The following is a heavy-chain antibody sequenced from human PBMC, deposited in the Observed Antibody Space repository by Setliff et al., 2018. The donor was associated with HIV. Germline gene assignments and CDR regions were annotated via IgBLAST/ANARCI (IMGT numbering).Heavy chain of an antibody. CDR1: GGSISSSSYC. V-gene: IGHV4-39*07. J-gene: IGHJ1*01. Sequence: SETLSLTCTVSGGSISSSSYCWGWIRQPPGKGLEWIRSSYYSGSTYYNPSLTSRVTISVDTSKNQLSLKLRSATAADTAVYYCARARRACSGPKYFLHWGQDTRFTVS. CDR2: SYYSGST. CDR3: ARARRACSGPKYFLH. D-gene: IGHD2-15*01.